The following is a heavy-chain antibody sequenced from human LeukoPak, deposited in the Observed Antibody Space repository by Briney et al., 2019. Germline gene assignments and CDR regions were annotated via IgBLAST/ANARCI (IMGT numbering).Heavy chain of an antibody. D-gene: IGHD1-26*01. CDR2: IYYSGST. CDR1: GGSISSSSYY. J-gene: IGHJ3*02. CDR3: ARVSVVGATFAFDI. V-gene: IGHV4-39*01. Sequence: SETLPLTCTVSGGSISSSSYYWGWIRQPPGKGLEWIGSIYYSGSTYYNPSLKSRVTISVDTSKNQFSLKLSSVTAADTAVYYCARVSVVGATFAFDIWGQGTMVTVSS.